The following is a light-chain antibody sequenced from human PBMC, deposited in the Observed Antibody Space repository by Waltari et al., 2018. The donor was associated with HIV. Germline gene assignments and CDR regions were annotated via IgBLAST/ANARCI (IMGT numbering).Light chain of an antibody. CDR2: AAY. V-gene: IGKV3D-15*01. J-gene: IGKJ1*01. CDR3: QQYITWPRT. Sequence: EIVMTQSPGTLSVSLGERATLSCRASQSITDHLAWYQQRPGQPHRLLIYAAYSRASGIPARFSGSGSGTEFTLTISTLQSEDFAVYYCQQYITWPRTFGQGTKVDIK. CDR1: QSITDH.